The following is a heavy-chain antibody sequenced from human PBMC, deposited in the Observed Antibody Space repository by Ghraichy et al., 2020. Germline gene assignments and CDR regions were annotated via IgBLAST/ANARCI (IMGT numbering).Heavy chain of an antibody. V-gene: IGHV4-34*01. J-gene: IGHJ6*02. CDR3: ARGRGWYDHYYYYGMDV. CDR2: INHSGST. D-gene: IGHD6-19*01. CDR1: GGSFSGYY. Sequence: SETLSLTCAVYGGSFSGYYWSWIRQPPGKGLEWIGEINHSGSTNYNPSLRSRVTISVDTSKYQFSLKLSSVTAADTAVYYCARGRGWYDHYYYYGMDVWGQGTTVTVSS.